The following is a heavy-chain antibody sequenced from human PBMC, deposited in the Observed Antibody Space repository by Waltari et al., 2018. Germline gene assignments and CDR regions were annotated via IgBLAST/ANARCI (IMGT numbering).Heavy chain of an antibody. CDR3: VIVYDSSVYYIAFDI. J-gene: IGHJ3*02. CDR1: GYTFTSYG. Sequence: QVQLVQSGAEVKKPGASVKVSCKASGYTFTSYGISWVRQAPGQGLEWMGWISSAHGNTNCVQKLQGRVTMTTDTSTSTAYMELRGLSSDDTAVYYCVIVYDSSVYYIAFDIWGQGTMVTVSS. CDR2: ISSAHGNT. D-gene: IGHD3-22*01. V-gene: IGHV1-18*01.